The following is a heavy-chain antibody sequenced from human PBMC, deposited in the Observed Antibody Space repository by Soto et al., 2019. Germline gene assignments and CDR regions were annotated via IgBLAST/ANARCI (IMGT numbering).Heavy chain of an antibody. Sequence: EVQLLESGGGFVQPGGSLRLSCAASGFTFSTFAMTWVRQAPGKGLEWVSSISASGTHTYHADSGRGRFTISGDDSINTLYLQLNSLRGGDTAVYYCAKGLRPWNHMDAWGRGTTVTVSS. D-gene: IGHD1-1*01. J-gene: IGHJ6*03. CDR3: AKGLRPWNHMDA. CDR1: GFTFSTFA. V-gene: IGHV3-23*01. CDR2: ISASGTHT.